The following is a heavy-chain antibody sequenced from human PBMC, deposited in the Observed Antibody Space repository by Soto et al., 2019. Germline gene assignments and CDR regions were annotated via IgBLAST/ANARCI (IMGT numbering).Heavy chain of an antibody. CDR2: IYPGDSDT. J-gene: IGHJ6*02. CDR1: GYSFTSYW. D-gene: IGHD6-13*01. Sequence: GESLKISCKGSGYSFTSYWIGWVRQMPGKGLEWMGIIYPGDSDTRYSPSFQGQVTISADKSISTAYLQWSSLKASDTAIYYWARTAAAGKYYYGLDVWGQGTTVTVSS. CDR3: ARTAAAGKYYYGLDV. V-gene: IGHV5-51*01.